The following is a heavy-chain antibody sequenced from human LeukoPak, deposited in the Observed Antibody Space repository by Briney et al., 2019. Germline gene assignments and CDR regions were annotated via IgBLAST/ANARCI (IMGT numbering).Heavy chain of an antibody. V-gene: IGHV4-59*08. J-gene: IGHJ3*02. CDR1: GGSISSYY. D-gene: IGHD3-22*01. CDR3: ARHFGPAGPNYYYEAIGAFDI. Sequence: SETLSLTCTVSGGSISSYYWSWIRQPPGKGLGWIGYIYFSGSTNYNTSLKSRVTISVDTSKSQFSLKLSSVTAADTAVYYCARHFGPAGPNYYYEAIGAFDIWGQGTMVTVSS. CDR2: IYFSGST.